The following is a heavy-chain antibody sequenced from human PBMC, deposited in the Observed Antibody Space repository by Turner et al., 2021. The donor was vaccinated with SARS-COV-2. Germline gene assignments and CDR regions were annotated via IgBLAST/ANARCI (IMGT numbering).Heavy chain of an antibody. J-gene: IGHJ6*02. D-gene: IGHD5-18*01. V-gene: IGHV4-39*01. Sequence: QLQLQESGPGLVKPSETLSLTCTVPGGSISSSSYCWGWIRQPPGKGLEWIGSMYYRGSTYYNPSLKSRVTISVDTSKNQFSLKLRSVTAADTAVYYCAGERIQLRSAGYGMDVWGQGTTVTVSS. CDR3: AGERIQLRSAGYGMDV. CDR2: MYYRGST. CDR1: GGSISSSSYC.